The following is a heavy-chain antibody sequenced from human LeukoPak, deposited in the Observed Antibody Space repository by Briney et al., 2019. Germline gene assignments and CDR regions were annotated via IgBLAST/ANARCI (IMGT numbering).Heavy chain of an antibody. V-gene: IGHV3-30-3*01. J-gene: IGHJ3*02. D-gene: IGHD3-10*01. CDR1: GFTFSSYA. Sequence: GGSLRLSCAASGFTFSSYAMHWVRQAPGKGLEWVAVISYDGSNKYYADSVKGRFTISRDNSKNTLYLQTSSLRAEDTAVYYCARANRGVRDDAFDIWGQGTMVTVSS. CDR2: ISYDGSNK. CDR3: ARANRGVRDDAFDI.